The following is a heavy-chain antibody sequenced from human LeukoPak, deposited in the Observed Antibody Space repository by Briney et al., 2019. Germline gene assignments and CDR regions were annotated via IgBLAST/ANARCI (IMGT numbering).Heavy chain of an antibody. V-gene: IGHV1-2*06. CDR2: INPNSGGT. Sequence: VASVKVSCXASGYTFTGYYMHWVRQAPGQGLEWMGRINPNSGGTNYAQKFQGRVTMTRDTSISTAYMELSRLRSDDTAVYYCARDQAAAGKGDYWGQGTLVTVSS. J-gene: IGHJ4*02. CDR1: GYTFTGYY. D-gene: IGHD6-13*01. CDR3: ARDQAAAGKGDY.